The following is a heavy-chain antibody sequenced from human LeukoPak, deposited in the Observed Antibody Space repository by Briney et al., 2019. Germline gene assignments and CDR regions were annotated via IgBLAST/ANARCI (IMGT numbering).Heavy chain of an antibody. Sequence: PSETLSLTCTVSGGSINYYYWSWIRQPPGKGLEWIGYIYYSGNTKYNPSLKSRVSISVDMSKNQFSLKLSSVTAADTAVYYCARDRVVGATALDYWGQGTLVTVSS. CDR3: ARDRVVGATALDY. J-gene: IGHJ4*02. CDR1: GGSINYYY. CDR2: IYYSGNT. D-gene: IGHD1-26*01. V-gene: IGHV4-59*12.